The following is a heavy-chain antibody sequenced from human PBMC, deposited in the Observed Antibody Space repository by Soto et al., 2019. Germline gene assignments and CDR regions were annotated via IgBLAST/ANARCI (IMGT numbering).Heavy chain of an antibody. CDR2: INPNSGDT. V-gene: IGHV1-2*02. Sequence: ASVKVSFKASGYIFTGYSMHWVRQAPGQGLEWMGWINPNSGDTIYAQKFQGRVTMTRDTSVSTAYLELSSLRSDDTAVYYCAREASAVVSLDYWGQGTQVTVSS. D-gene: IGHD6-19*01. CDR3: AREASAVVSLDY. CDR1: GYIFTGYS. J-gene: IGHJ4*02.